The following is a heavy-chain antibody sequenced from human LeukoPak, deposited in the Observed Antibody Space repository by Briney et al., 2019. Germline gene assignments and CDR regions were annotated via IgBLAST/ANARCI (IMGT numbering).Heavy chain of an antibody. CDR3: AKGLVVINSHFDY. CDR2: ISGSGGST. J-gene: IGHJ4*02. V-gene: IGHV3-23*01. CDR1: GFTFDNYN. D-gene: IGHD3-22*01. Sequence: GGSLRLSCAASGFTFDNYNMNWVRQAPGKGLEWASAISGSGGSTYYADSVKGRFTISRDNSKNTLYLQMNSLRAEDTAVYYCAKGLVVINSHFDYWGQGTLVTVSS.